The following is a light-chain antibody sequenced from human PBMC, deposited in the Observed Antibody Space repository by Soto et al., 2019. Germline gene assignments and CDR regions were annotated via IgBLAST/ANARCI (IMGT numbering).Light chain of an antibody. J-gene: IGKJ1*01. Sequence: DIPMTQSPSTLSASVGDRVTITCRASQNINSWLAWYQQKPGKTPKLLIYDASSLQSGVPSRFSGSGSGTEFTLTISSLQPDDFATYYCQQYNSYSRTFGRGTKVEIK. CDR1: QNINSW. V-gene: IGKV1-5*01. CDR2: DAS. CDR3: QQYNSYSRT.